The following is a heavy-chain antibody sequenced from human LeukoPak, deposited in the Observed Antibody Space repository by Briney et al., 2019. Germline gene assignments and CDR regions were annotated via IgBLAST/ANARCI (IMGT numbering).Heavy chain of an antibody. J-gene: IGHJ5*02. CDR3: ARVSSSWYENWFDP. CDR1: TFTFSSYW. CDR2: IKQDGSEK. Sequence: GGSLRLSCAGCTFTFSSYWMSWVRQAPGKGLEWVANIKQDGSEKYYVDSGKGRFTISRDNAKNSLYLQMNSLRAEDTAVYYCARVSSSWYENWFDPWGQGTLVTVSS. D-gene: IGHD6-13*01. V-gene: IGHV3-7*01.